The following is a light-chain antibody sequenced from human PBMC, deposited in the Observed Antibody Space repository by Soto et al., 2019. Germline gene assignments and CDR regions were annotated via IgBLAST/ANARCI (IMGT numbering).Light chain of an antibody. J-gene: IGKJ4*01. CDR2: VAS. CDR3: QQYNVWPLP. CDR1: QSVNSN. Sequence: EIVMTQSPVTLSVSPGDRATLSCRASQSVNSNLAWYQQKPGQTPKLLIYVASTRATGIPARFSGSGSGTEFTLTSRSLQSEDFAVYYCQQYNVWPLPFGGGTKVEFK. V-gene: IGKV3-15*01.